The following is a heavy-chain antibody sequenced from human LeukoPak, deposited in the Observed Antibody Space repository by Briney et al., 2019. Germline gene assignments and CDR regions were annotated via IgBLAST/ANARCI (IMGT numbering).Heavy chain of an antibody. Sequence: GGSLRLSCAASGFTFSSFDMHWVRQPTGQGLEWVSTIGTASDTYYPGSVEGRFTLSRDNAKNSLYLQMNSLTAGDTAVYYCARGTPRGKYYYMDVWGKGTTVTVSS. CDR3: ARGTPRGKYYYMDV. V-gene: IGHV3-13*01. CDR2: IGTASDT. CDR1: GFTFSSFD. J-gene: IGHJ6*03.